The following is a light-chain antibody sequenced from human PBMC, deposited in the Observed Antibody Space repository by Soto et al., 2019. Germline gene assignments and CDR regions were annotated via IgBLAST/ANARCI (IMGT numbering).Light chain of an antibody. J-gene: IGLJ2*01. V-gene: IGLV4-69*01. CDR1: SGHSNYA. CDR2: VNSDGSH. CDR3: QTWDTGIVR. Sequence: QPVLTQSPSASASLGASVKLTCTLSSGHSNYAIAWHQQLPEKGPRYLMKVNSDGSHSKGDGIPDRFSGSSSGAERYLTISSLQSEDEADYYCQTWDTGIVRFGGGTKLTVL.